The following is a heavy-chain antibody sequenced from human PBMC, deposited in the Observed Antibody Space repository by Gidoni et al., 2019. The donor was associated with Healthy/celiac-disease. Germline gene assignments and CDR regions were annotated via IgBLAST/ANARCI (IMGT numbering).Heavy chain of an antibody. J-gene: IGHJ6*02. V-gene: IGHV3-72*01. CDR1: GFTFSDHY. D-gene: IGHD3-10*01. Sequence: EVQLVESGGGLVQPGGSLRLSCAASGFTFSDHYMDWVRQAPGKGLEGVCRTRNKANSYTTEYAASVKGRFTISRDDSKNSLYLQMNSLKTEDTAVYYCARVPSGYYYYGMDVWGQGTTVTVSS. CDR2: TRNKANSYTT. CDR3: ARVPSGYYYYGMDV.